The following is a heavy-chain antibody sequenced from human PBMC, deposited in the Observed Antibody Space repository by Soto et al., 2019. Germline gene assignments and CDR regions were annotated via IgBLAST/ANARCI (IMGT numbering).Heavy chain of an antibody. Sequence: EVQLLESGGTVVQPGGSLRLSCAASGFTFSTYGVSWVRQAPGKGLEWVSSISGSGYNTFYADSVKGRFTISRDSSKTTVYLQMNDLRPDDTAVYYCATWHEREHAYDVWGQGTTVTVSS. CDR2: ISGSGYNT. J-gene: IGHJ3*01. CDR3: ATWHEREHAYDV. D-gene: IGHD1-1*01. CDR1: GFTFSTYG. V-gene: IGHV3-23*01.